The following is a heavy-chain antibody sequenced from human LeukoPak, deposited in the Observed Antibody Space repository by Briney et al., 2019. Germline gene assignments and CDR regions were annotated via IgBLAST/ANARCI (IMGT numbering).Heavy chain of an antibody. CDR1: GFTFSSYE. J-gene: IGHJ4*02. V-gene: IGHV3-48*03. CDR3: ARDIAAAGIRYFDY. CDR2: ISSSASTI. D-gene: IGHD6-13*01. Sequence: GGSLRLSYAASGFTFSSYEMNWVRQAPGKGLEWVSYISSSASTIYYADSVKGRFTISRDNAKNSLYLQMNSLRAEDTAVYYCARDIAAAGIRYFDYWGQGTLVTVSS.